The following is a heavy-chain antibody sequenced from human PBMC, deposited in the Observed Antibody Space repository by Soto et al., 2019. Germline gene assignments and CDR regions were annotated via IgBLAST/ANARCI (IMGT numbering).Heavy chain of an antibody. CDR2: IYYSGST. CDR1: GGSISSSSYY. J-gene: IGHJ6*02. V-gene: IGHV4-39*01. CDR3: ARTSVTTWYYYYGMDV. Sequence: SETLSLTCTVSGGSISSSSYYWGWIRQPPGKGLEWIGSIYYSGSTYYNPSLKSRVTISVDTSKNQFSLKLSSVTAADTAVYYCARTSVTTWYYYYGMDVWGQGTTVTVSS. D-gene: IGHD4-17*01.